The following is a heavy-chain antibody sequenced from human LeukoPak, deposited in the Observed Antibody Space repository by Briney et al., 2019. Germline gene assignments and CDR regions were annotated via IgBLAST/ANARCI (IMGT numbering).Heavy chain of an antibody. Sequence: SETLSLTCTVSGGSISSYYWSWIRQPPGKGLEWIGDIYYSGSTNYNPSLKSRVTISVDTSKNQFSLKLRSVTAADTAVYYCARGGPSITISSWGQGSLVTVSS. CDR3: ARGGPSITISS. CDR2: IYYSGST. CDR1: GGSISSYY. V-gene: IGHV4-59*12. D-gene: IGHD3-3*01. J-gene: IGHJ5*02.